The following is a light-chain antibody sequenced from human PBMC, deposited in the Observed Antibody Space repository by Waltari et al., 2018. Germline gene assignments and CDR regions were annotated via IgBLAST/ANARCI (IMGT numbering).Light chain of an antibody. CDR1: QTILYSSYNKNY. CDR2: GTS. J-gene: IGKJ2*01. V-gene: IGKV4-1*01. CDR3: QQYYSAPYT. Sequence: DIVMTQSPDSLAVSLGETTTLNCKSSQTILYSSYNKNYLAWYQFKPGQAPKLLVYGTSTRESGVPDRFSGSGSGTDFSLTISSLQAEDVAVYYCQQYYSAPYTFGQGTKLEIK.